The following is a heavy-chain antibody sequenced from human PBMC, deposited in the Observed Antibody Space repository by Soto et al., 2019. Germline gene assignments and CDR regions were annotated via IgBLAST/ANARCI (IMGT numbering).Heavy chain of an antibody. D-gene: IGHD3-3*01. Sequence: GASVKVSCKASTFTSSGISWVRQAPGQGLEWMGWISTHNGNTIYAQKFQGRVILTMDKITTTVYMELRRRRSDDMAVYFCAREGILGLFDAYDLWGQGTRVTVSS. CDR3: AREGILGLFDAYDL. V-gene: IGHV1-18*03. J-gene: IGHJ3*01. CDR2: ISTHNGNT. CDR1: TFTSSG.